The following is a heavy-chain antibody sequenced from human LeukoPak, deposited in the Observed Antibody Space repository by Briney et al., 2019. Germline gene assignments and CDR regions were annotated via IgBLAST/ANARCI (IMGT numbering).Heavy chain of an antibody. V-gene: IGHV3-30*02. CDR1: GFTFSGYG. J-gene: IGHJ4*02. Sequence: GGSLRLSCAASGFTFSGYGMHWVRQAPGKGLEWVAFIRYDGSNKYYADSVKGRFTISRDNSKNTLYLQMNSLRAEDTAVYYCAKDSKQGSSSGYYLFDYWGQGTLVTVSS. CDR3: AKDSKQGSSSGYYLFDY. CDR2: IRYDGSNK. D-gene: IGHD3-22*01.